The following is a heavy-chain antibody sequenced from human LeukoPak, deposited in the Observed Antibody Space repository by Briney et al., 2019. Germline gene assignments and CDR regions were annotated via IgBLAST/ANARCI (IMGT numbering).Heavy chain of an antibody. J-gene: IGHJ4*02. CDR2: IIPIFGTT. D-gene: IGHD2-21*02. V-gene: IGHV1-69*13. CDR1: GGTFNSYA. Sequence: SVKVSCKASGGTFNSYAFSLVRQAPGQALEWMGGIIPIFGTTNYAQKFQGRVTITADESTTTAYMELNSLRSADTAVYYCAANGYCGTDCYYYFDYWGQGTLVTVSS. CDR3: AANGYCGTDCYYYFDY.